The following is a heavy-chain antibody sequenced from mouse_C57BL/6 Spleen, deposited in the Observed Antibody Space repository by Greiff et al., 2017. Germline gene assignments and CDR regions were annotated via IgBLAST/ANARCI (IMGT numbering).Heavy chain of an antibody. CDR1: GFSFNTYA. V-gene: IGHV10-1*01. CDR3: VRHSYGYFDV. CDR2: IRSKSNNYAT. Sequence: EVQLVESGGGLVQPKGSLKLSCAASGFSFNTYAMNWVRQAPGKGLEWVARIRSKSNNYATYYADSVKDRFTISRDDSESMLYLQMNNLKTEDTAMYYCVRHSYGYFDVWGTGTTVTVSS. J-gene: IGHJ1*03.